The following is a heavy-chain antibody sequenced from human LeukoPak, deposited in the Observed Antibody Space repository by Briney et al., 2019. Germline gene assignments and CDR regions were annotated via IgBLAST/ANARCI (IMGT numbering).Heavy chain of an antibody. V-gene: IGHV1-18*01. J-gene: IGHJ5*02. D-gene: IGHD6-13*01. CDR1: GGTFSSYA. Sequence: GASVKVSCKASGGTFSSYAISWVRQAPGQGLEWMGWISAYNGNTNYAQKLQGRVTMTTDTSTSTAYMELRSLRSDDTAVYYCARDRQQLVLGWFDPWGQGTLVTVSS. CDR2: ISAYNGNT. CDR3: ARDRQQLVLGWFDP.